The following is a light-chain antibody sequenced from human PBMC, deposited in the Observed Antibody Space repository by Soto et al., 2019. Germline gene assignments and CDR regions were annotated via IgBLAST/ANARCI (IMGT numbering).Light chain of an antibody. J-gene: IGKJ1*01. CDR3: LQHNSYPRT. V-gene: IGKV1-17*01. CDR2: AVS. Sequence: DIQMTQSPSSLSASVGDRVTITCRASQDIRTDLDWYQQKPGKAPKRLIFAVSSLQGGIPSRFSGSGSGTDFTLTISSLQPEDFATYYCLQHNSYPRTFGQGTKVEIQ. CDR1: QDIRTD.